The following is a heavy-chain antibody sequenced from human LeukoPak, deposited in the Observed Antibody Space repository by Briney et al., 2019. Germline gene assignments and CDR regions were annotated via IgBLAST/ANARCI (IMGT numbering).Heavy chain of an antibody. J-gene: IGHJ5*02. Sequence: GGSLRLSCAASGFTFSSYAMSWVRQALGKGLEWVSAISGSGGSTYYADSVKGRFTVSRDNSKNTLYLQMNSLRAEDTAVYYCAKDPNELAAAPNWFDPWGQGTLVTVSS. V-gene: IGHV3-23*01. CDR3: AKDPNELAAAPNWFDP. CDR2: ISGSGGST. CDR1: GFTFSSYA. D-gene: IGHD6-13*01.